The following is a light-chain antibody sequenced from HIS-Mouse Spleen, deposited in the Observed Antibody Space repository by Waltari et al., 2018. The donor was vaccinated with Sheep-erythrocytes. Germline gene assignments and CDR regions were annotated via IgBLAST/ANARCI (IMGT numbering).Light chain of an antibody. Sequence: QSALTQPRSVSASPGQSVTVSCTGTSSDIGAYNYVSWYQQHPGKAPKHMIYDVSKRPSGVPDRFSGSKSGNTASLTISGLQAEDEADYYCCSYAGSYNHVFATGTKVTVL. CDR2: DVS. V-gene: IGLV2-11*01. CDR3: CSYAGSYNHV. CDR1: SSDIGAYNY. J-gene: IGLJ1*01.